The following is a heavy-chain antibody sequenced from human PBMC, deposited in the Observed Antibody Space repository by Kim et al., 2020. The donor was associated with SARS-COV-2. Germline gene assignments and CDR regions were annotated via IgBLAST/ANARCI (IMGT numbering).Heavy chain of an antibody. CDR3: AKDMDYDSSGIDM. V-gene: IGHV3-30-3*02. Sequence: YADSVKGRFSVSRDDSENTLDLQMGGLRPDDTAVYFCAKDMDYDSSGIDMWGQGTMVTVSS. D-gene: IGHD3-22*01. J-gene: IGHJ3*02.